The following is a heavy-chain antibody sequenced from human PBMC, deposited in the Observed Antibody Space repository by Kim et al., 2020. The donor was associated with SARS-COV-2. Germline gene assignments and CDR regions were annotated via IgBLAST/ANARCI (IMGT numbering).Heavy chain of an antibody. CDR2: INYDGSTI. CDR1: GFTFSSYW. J-gene: IGHJ1*01. CDR3: ARDWDFSLHDY. Sequence: GGSLRLSCAASGFTFSSYWMNWVRQAPGKGLDWVSCINYDGSTIIYAGSVRGRFTISRDNAKNSLYLQMNSLRAEDTAVYYCARDWDFSLHDYWGQGTV. D-gene: IGHD3-16*01. V-gene: IGHV3-74*01.